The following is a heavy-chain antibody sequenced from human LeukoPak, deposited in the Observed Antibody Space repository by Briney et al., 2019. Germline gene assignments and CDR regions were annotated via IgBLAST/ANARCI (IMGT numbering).Heavy chain of an antibody. V-gene: IGHV4-30-4*08. CDR2: IYYTGST. CDR3: ARSYCSRTSCYFFDS. Sequence: SSQTLFLTCTVSGGSTSSGDYYWNWIRQPSGKGLEWIGYIYYTGSTNYNPSLKSRLTISLDTSKNQFSLKLNSVTAADTAVYYCARSYCSRTSCYFFDSWGQGTLVTVSS. J-gene: IGHJ4*02. CDR1: GGSTSSGDYY. D-gene: IGHD2-2*01.